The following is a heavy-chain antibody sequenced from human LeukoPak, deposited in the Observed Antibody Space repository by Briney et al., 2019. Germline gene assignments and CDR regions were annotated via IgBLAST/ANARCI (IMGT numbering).Heavy chain of an antibody. CDR2: ISAYNGNT. V-gene: IGHV1-18*04. J-gene: IGHJ6*02. CDR3: ARDLYGSGSYYHPADYYYYGMDV. D-gene: IGHD3-10*01. Sequence: ASVKVSCKASGYTFTGYYMHWARQAPGQGLEWMGWISAYNGNTNYAQKLQGRVTMTTDTSTSTAYMELRSLRSDDTAVYYCARDLYGSGSYYHPADYYYYGMDVWGQGTTVTVSS. CDR1: GYTFTGYY.